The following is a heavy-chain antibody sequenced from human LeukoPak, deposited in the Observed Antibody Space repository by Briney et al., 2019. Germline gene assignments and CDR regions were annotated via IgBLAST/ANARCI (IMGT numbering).Heavy chain of an antibody. V-gene: IGHV3-21*01. CDR1: GFTFSSYS. D-gene: IGHD2-15*01. CDR2: ISSSSSYI. CDR3: ARGYCSGGSCRKLDY. J-gene: IGHJ4*02. Sequence: PGGSLRLSCAASGFTFSSYSMNWVRQAPGKGLEWVSSISSSSSYIYYADSVKGRFTISRDNAKNPLYLQMNSLRAEDTAVYYCARGYCSGGSCRKLDYWGQGTLVTVSS.